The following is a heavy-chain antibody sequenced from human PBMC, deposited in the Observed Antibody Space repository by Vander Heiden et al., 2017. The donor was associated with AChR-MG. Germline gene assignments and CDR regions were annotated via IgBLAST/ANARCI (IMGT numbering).Heavy chain of an antibody. V-gene: IGHV1-2*02. Sequence: QVQLVQSGAEVKKPGASVKVSCKASGYTFTDYYMHGVRQAPGQGLEWMGWINPNSGGTKYAQKFQGRVTMTRDTSISTAYMELSGLRSDDTAVYYCARDPVTMVRGAATDAFDIWGQGTMVTVSS. CDR2: INPNSGGT. D-gene: IGHD3-10*01. J-gene: IGHJ3*02. CDR3: ARDPVTMVRGAATDAFDI. CDR1: GYTFTDYY.